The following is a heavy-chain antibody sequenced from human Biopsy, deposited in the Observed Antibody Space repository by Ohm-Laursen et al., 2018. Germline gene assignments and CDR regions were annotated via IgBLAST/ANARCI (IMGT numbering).Heavy chain of an antibody. CDR1: GESFHGYY. Sequence: PSQTLSLTRAVYGESFHGYYWSWIRQTPGKGLEWMGEINHSGRTNYNPSLKSRVTISLDTSKNQFSLKVRSVAAADTAVYYCVRGVDYYDPYHYYALDVWGQGTTVTVSS. J-gene: IGHJ6*02. CDR3: VRGVDYYDPYHYYALDV. CDR2: INHSGRT. D-gene: IGHD3-22*01. V-gene: IGHV4-34*01.